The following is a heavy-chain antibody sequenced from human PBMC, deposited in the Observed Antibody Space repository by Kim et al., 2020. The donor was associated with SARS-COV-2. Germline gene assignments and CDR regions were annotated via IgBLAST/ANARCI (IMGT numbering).Heavy chain of an antibody. D-gene: IGHD3-10*01. Sequence: SETLSLTCAVYGGSFSGYYWSWIRQPPGKGLEWIGEINHSGSTNYNPSLKSRVTISVDTSKNQFSLKLSSVTAADTAVYYCARGPLWFGAYYFDYWGQGTLVTVSS. V-gene: IGHV4-34*01. CDR3: ARGPLWFGAYYFDY. J-gene: IGHJ4*02. CDR2: INHSGST. CDR1: GGSFSGYY.